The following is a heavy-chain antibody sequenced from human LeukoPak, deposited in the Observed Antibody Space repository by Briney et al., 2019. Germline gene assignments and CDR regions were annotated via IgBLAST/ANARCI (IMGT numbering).Heavy chain of an antibody. CDR3: ARESFAARWD. CDR2: INQDGSEK. J-gene: IGHJ4*02. CDR1: GFTFSNYW. Sequence: GGSLRLSCAASGFTFSNYWMSWVRQAPGKGLEWVANINQDGSEKYYVDSVKGRFTISRDNTKNSLYLQMNSLRAEDAAVYYCARESFAARWDWGQGTLVTVSS. D-gene: IGHD6-6*01. V-gene: IGHV3-7*01.